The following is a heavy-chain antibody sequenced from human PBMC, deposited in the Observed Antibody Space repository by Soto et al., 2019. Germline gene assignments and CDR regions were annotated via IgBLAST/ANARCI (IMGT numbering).Heavy chain of an antibody. CDR2: IYYSGSS. V-gene: IGHV4-30-4*08. D-gene: IGHD2-15*01. CDR1: GVSISGDYY. Sequence: QVRLHESGPGLVKPSQTLSPTCSVSGVSISGDYYWSWIRQSPEKGLEWIGYIYYSGSSYSNPALHLRFSMSLVTSKNYFSLKLRSVTAADTAVYYRARGGARWPGYFDSWGQGALVAVSS. J-gene: IGHJ4*02. CDR3: ARGGARWPGYFDS.